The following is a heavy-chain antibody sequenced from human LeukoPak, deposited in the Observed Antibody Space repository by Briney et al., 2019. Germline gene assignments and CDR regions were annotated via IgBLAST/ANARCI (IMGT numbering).Heavy chain of an antibody. Sequence: PGGSLRLSCAASGFTVSSNYMSWVRQAPGKGLVWVSRINSDGSSTSYADSVKGRLTISRDNAKNTLYLQMNSLRVEDTAVYYCARGDGCAQRDWGQGTLVTVPS. J-gene: IGHJ4*02. CDR3: ARGDGCAQRD. D-gene: IGHD2-15*01. CDR2: INSDGSST. V-gene: IGHV3-74*01. CDR1: GFTVSSNY.